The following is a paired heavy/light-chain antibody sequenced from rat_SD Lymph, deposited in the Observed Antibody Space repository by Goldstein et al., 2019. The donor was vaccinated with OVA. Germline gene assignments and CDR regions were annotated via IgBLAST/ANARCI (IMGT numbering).Heavy chain of an antibody. CDR3: CRLNIGTILDY. Sequence: EVQLVESGGGLVQPGASLKVSCVASGSTFSDYWMSWVRQTPGKTMEWIGDIKYDGSYTKYAPSLKNRFTISRDNAKNTLYLQMTNVRSEDTATYYCCRLNIGTILDYWGQGVMVTVSS. J-gene: IGHJ2*01. D-gene: IGHD1-5*01. CDR1: GSTFSDYW. CDR2: IKYDGSYT. V-gene: IGHV11-4*01.
Light chain of an antibody. J-gene: IGKJ2-1*01. CDR1: ESVGTY. V-gene: IGKV5S12*01. CDR3: QQGDSLPHT. Sequence: DVVLTQSPATLSVTPGERISLSCRASESVGTYLHWYQQKPNESPRLLIKFASQSISGIPSRFSASGSGTDFTLSINGVEFEDLSVYYCQQGDSLPHTFGAGTKLELK. CDR2: FAS.